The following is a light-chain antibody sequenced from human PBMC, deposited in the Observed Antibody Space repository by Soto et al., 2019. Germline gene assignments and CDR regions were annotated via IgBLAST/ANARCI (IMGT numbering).Light chain of an antibody. Sequence: QSVLTQPASVSGSPGQSITISCTGTNSDVGAYIYVSWYQQHPGKAPKLMVYDINNRPSGVSNRFSVSKSANTASLTISGLQADDEADYYCVSFTTKSSYVFGTGDQGHRP. CDR2: DIN. J-gene: IGLJ1*01. CDR1: NSDVGAYIY. V-gene: IGLV2-14*03. CDR3: VSFTTKSSYV.